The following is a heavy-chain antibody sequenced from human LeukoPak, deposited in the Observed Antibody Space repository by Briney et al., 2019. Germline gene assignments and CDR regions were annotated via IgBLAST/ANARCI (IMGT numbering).Heavy chain of an antibody. D-gene: IGHD2-15*01. J-gene: IGHJ3*02. V-gene: IGHV3-73*01. CDR1: GFTFSGSA. Sequence: PGGSLKLSCAASGFTFSGSAMHWVRQASGKGLEWVGRIRSKANSYATAYAASVEGRFTISRDDSKNTAYLQMNSLKTEDTAVYYCTRYAETYCSGGSCYPRAFDIWGQGTMVTVSS. CDR2: IRSKANSYAT. CDR3: TRYAETYCSGGSCYPRAFDI.